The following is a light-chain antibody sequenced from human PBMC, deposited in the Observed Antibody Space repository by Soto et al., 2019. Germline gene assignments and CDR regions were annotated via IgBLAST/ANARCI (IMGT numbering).Light chain of an antibody. Sequence: EIVLTQSPATLSLSPGERATLSCRASQSVSRYLAWYQQKPGQAPRLLIYGASSRATGIPDRFSGSGSGTDFTLTISRLEPEDFAVYYCQQYRTFGQGTKLEIK. CDR1: QSVSRY. CDR3: QQYRT. J-gene: IGKJ2*01. CDR2: GAS. V-gene: IGKV3-20*01.